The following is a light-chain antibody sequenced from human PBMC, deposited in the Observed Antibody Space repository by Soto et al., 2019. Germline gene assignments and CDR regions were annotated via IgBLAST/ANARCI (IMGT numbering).Light chain of an antibody. CDR3: QQRSNWPPVT. Sequence: EIVLTQSPGTLSLSPGERATLSFRASQSVSSNFLAWYQEKPGQAPRLLIYGASSRATGIPDRFSGSGSGTDFTLAISSLEPEDFAVYYCQQRSNWPPVTFGGGTKVDIK. CDR2: GAS. V-gene: IGKV3D-20*02. CDR1: QSVSSNF. J-gene: IGKJ4*01.